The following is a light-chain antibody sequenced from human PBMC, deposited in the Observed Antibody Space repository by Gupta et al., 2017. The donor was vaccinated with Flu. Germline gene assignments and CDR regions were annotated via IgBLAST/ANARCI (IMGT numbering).Light chain of an antibody. V-gene: IGKV1-5*03. J-gene: IGKJ1*01. CDR2: QAS. CDR3: KRYYSLWT. CDR1: QSISNW. Sequence: DIQMTQSPSTLSASVGDRVTITCRASQSISNWLAWYQQKPGKVPKLLIYQASSLESGVPSRFSGSGSGTEFTLTISSLQPDDVATYYCKRYYSLWTFGQGTRVEIK.